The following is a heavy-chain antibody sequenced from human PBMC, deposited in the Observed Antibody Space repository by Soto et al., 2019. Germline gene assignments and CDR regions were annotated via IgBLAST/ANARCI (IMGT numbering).Heavy chain of an antibody. V-gene: IGHV1-2*04. J-gene: IGHJ6*02. Sequence: ASVKVSCKASGYTFTGYYMHWVRQAPGQGLEWMGWINPNSGGTNYAQKFQGWVTMTRDTSISTAYMELSRLRSDDTAVYYCARGVQLERRLNYYYYGMDVCGQGTTVTVSS. CDR2: INPNSGGT. CDR3: ARGVQLERRLNYYYYGMDV. CDR1: GYTFTGYY. D-gene: IGHD1-1*01.